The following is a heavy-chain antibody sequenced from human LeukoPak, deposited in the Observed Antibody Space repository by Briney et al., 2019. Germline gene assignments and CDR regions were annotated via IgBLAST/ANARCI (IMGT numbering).Heavy chain of an antibody. CDR3: ARASPYCSSTSCYNDY. Sequence: ASVKVSCKASVYTFTNFYIHWVRQAPGQGLEWMGWINPNSGDTSYAREFQDRVTMTRDTSISTAYMELSRLRSDDTAVYYCARASPYCSSTSCYNDYWGQGTLVTVSS. CDR1: VYTFTNFY. V-gene: IGHV1-2*02. J-gene: IGHJ4*02. D-gene: IGHD2-2*02. CDR2: INPNSGDT.